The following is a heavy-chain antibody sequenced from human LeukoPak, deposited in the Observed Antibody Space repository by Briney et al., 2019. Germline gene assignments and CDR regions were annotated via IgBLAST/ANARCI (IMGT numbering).Heavy chain of an antibody. Sequence: GASVKVSCKASGYTFTSYGISWVRQAPGQGLEWMGWISAYNGNTNYAQKLQGRVTMTTDTSTSTAYMELRSLRSDDTAVYYCARDHHGPYYDFWSGYSNYGMDVWGQGTTVTVSS. V-gene: IGHV1-18*01. CDR3: ARDHHGPYYDFWSGYSNYGMDV. CDR1: GYTFTSYG. CDR2: ISAYNGNT. J-gene: IGHJ6*02. D-gene: IGHD3-3*01.